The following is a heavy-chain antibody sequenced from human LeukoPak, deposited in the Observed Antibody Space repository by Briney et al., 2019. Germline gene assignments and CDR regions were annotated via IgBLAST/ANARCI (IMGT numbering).Heavy chain of an antibody. V-gene: IGHV4-59*08. Sequence: WESLCLTCTVSGGSISSYYWSWIRQPPGKGLEWVGYIYYSGSTNYNPSLKSRVTISVDTSKNQFSLKLSSVTAADTAVYYCARHKWATLFDYWGQGTLVTVSS. CDR1: GGSISSYY. J-gene: IGHJ4*02. CDR2: IYYSGST. D-gene: IGHD2-8*01. CDR3: ARHKWATLFDY.